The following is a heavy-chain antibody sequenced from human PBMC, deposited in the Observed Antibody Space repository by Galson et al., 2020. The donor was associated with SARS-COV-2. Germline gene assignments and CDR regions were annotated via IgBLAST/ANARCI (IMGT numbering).Heavy chain of an antibody. Sequence: GGSLRLSWAASGFTLSSYSMNWVRQAPGKGLEWDSSISRSSSYIYYVDSVKGRFTISRDNAKNSLYLQMDSLRAEDTAVYYCAREPRYGSSWKSYYYYYMDVWGKGTTVTVSS. J-gene: IGHJ6*03. CDR2: ISRSSSYI. CDR1: GFTLSSYS. V-gene: IGHV3-21*01. D-gene: IGHD6-13*01. CDR3: AREPRYGSSWKSYYYYYMDV.